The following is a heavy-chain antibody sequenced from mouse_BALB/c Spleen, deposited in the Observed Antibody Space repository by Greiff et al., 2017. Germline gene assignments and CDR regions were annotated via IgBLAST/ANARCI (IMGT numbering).Heavy chain of an antibody. D-gene: IGHD2-1*01. J-gene: IGHJ3*01. Sequence: EVQVVESGGGLVQPGGSLKLSCAASGFTFSSYTMSWVRQTPEKRLEWVAYISSGGSYTYYPDSVKGRFTISRDNAKNTLYLQMSSLKSEDTAMYYCARHEDGNFAYWGQGTLVTVSA. CDR1: GFTFSSYT. V-gene: IGHV5-6*01. CDR3: ARHEDGNFAY. CDR2: ISSGGSYT.